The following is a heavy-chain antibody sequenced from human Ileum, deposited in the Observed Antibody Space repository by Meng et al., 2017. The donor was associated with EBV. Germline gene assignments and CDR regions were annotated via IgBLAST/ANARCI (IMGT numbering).Heavy chain of an antibody. CDR3: ARVGQWLPIDY. V-gene: IGHV4-4*03. D-gene: IGHD6-19*01. J-gene: IGHJ4*02. CDR1: GGSISSSNG. CDR2: IYHSGST. Sequence: HLPGSGPGLVKPRGPLSSPCVGSGGSISSSNGWSWVRQPPGKGLEWIGEIYHSGSTNYNPSLKSRVTISVDKSKNQFSLNLSSVTAADTAVYYCARVGQWLPIDYWGQGTLVTVSS.